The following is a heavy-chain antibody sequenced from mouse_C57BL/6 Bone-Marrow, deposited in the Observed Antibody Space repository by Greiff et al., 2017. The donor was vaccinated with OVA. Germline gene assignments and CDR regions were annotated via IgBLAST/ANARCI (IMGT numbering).Heavy chain of an antibody. CDR2: INPNNGGT. CDR3: ARRHYYGSSRLFDV. Sequence: EVQLVESGPELVKPGASVKIPCKASGYTFTDYNMDWVKQSPGKSLEWIGDINPNNGGTIYNQKFKGKATLTVDKSSSTAYMELRSLTSEDTAVYYCARRHYYGSSRLFDVWGTGTTVTVSS. J-gene: IGHJ1*03. V-gene: IGHV1-18*01. CDR1: GYTFTDYN. D-gene: IGHD1-1*01.